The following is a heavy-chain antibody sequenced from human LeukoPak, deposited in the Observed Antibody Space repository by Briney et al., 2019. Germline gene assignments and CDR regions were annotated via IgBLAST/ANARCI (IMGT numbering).Heavy chain of an antibody. CDR3: ARVTPRGAFDI. J-gene: IGHJ3*02. D-gene: IGHD2-15*01. Sequence: PSETLSLTCAVYGGSFSGYYWSWIRQPPGKGLEWIGEINHSGSTNYNPSLKSRVTISVVTSKNQFSLKLSSVTAADTAVYYCARVTPRGAFDIWGQGTMVTVSS. CDR2: INHSGST. CDR1: GGSFSGYY. V-gene: IGHV4-34*01.